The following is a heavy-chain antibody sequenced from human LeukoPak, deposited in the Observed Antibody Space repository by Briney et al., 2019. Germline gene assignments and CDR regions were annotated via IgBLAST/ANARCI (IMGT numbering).Heavy chain of an antibody. CDR3: ARLDERRDYGDYVDY. D-gene: IGHD3-16*01. Sequence: SETLSLTCTVSGGSISSYYWSWIRQPPGKGLEWIGEINHSGSTNYNPSLKSRVTISVDTSKNQFSLKLSSVTAADTAVYYCARLDERRDYGDYVDYWGQGTLVTVSS. CDR2: INHSGST. V-gene: IGHV4-34*01. CDR1: GGSISSYY. J-gene: IGHJ4*02.